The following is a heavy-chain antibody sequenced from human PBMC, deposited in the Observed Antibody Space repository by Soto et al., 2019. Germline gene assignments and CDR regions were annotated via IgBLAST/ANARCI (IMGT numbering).Heavy chain of an antibody. CDR2: IWYDGSNK. D-gene: IGHD4-4*01. J-gene: IGHJ4*02. CDR3: ARDTHDYSNYPRFDY. Sequence: PGGSLRLSCAASGFTFSSYGMHWVRQAPGKGLEWVAVIWYDGSNKYYADSVKGRFTISRDNSKNTLYLQMNSLRAEDTAVYYCARDTHDYSNYPRFDYWGQGTLVTVSS. V-gene: IGHV3-33*01. CDR1: GFTFSSYG.